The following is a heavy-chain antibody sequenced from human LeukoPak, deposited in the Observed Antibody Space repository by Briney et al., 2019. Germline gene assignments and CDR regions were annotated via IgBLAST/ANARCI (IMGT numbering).Heavy chain of an antibody. Sequence: PSETLSLTCAVSGYSISSGYYWGWIRQPPGKGLEWIGSIYHSRSTYYNPSLKSRVTISVDTSKNQFSLKLSSVTAADTAVYYCARLSSGWYYFDYWGQGTLVTVSS. J-gene: IGHJ4*02. D-gene: IGHD6-19*01. V-gene: IGHV4-38-2*01. CDR1: GYSISSGYY. CDR3: ARLSSGWYYFDY. CDR2: IYHSRST.